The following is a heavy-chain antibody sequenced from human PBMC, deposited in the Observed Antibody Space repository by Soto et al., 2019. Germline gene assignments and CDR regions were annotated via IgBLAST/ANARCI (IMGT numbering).Heavy chain of an antibody. CDR3: ARGQEVGAHFFDS. D-gene: IGHD2-15*01. CDR2: IGTAGDT. CDR1: GFTFSGFD. J-gene: IGHJ4*02. Sequence: GGSLRLSCEASGFTFSGFDMHWVRQPTGKGLEWVSTIGTAGDTYYAVSVKGRFTISRDNAKNSLSLQMNSLRAGDTAVYFCARGQEVGAHFFDSWGQGTQVTVYS. V-gene: IGHV3-13*01.